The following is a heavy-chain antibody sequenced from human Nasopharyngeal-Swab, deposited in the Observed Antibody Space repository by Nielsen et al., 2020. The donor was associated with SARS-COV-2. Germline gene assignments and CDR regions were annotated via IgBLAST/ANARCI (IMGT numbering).Heavy chain of an antibody. D-gene: IGHD3-22*01. CDR3: ARVVSYYYGMDV. J-gene: IGHJ6*02. CDR2: IWYDGSNK. Sequence: GESLKISCAASGFTFSSYGMHWVRQAPGKGLGWGAVIWYDGSNKYYADSVKGRFTISRDNSKNTLYLQMNSLRAEDTAVYYCARVVSYYYGMDVWGQGTTVTVSS. CDR1: GFTFSSYG. V-gene: IGHV3-33*01.